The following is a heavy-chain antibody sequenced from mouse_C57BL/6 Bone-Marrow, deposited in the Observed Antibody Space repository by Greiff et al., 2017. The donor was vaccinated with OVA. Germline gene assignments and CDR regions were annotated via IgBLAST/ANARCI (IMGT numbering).Heavy chain of an antibody. Sequence: QVQLQQSGTELVKPGASVKLSCKASGYTFTSYWMHWVKQRPGQGLEWIGNINPSNGGTNYNEKFKSKATLTVDKSSSTAYMQLSSLTSEDSAVYYCVRGWDYYGSSPYYAMDYWGQGTSVTVSS. CDR1: GYTFTSYW. CDR3: VRGWDYYGSSPYYAMDY. CDR2: INPSNGGT. D-gene: IGHD1-1*01. J-gene: IGHJ4*01. V-gene: IGHV1-53*01.